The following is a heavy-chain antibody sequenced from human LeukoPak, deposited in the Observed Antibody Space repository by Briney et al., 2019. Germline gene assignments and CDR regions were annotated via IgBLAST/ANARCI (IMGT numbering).Heavy chain of an antibody. Sequence: GASVKVSCKASGYVFTNYYIYWLRKAPGQGLECLGWINPNNGDTKSAQKFQGRVTMTGDTSISTAFLDLTGLTFDDTAVYHCARFPPGTWGSYFDLWGRGTLVTVSS. CDR1: GYVFTNYY. D-gene: IGHD3-10*01. CDR3: ARFPPGTWGSYFDL. J-gene: IGHJ2*01. V-gene: IGHV1-2*02. CDR2: INPNNGDT.